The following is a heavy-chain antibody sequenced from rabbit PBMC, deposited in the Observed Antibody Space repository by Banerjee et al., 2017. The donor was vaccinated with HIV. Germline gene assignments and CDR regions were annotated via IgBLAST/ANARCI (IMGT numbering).Heavy chain of an antibody. J-gene: IGHJ4*01. CDR1: GFSFSNKAV. CDR3: ARDLAGAIGWNFYL. Sequence: QSLEESGGDLVKPGASLTLTCTASGFSFSNKAVMCWVRQAPGKGLEWIACINTATGKPVYATWAKGRFTISTTSSTTVTLQMTSLTAADTATYFCARDLAGAIGWNFYLWGPGTLVTVS. V-gene: IGHV1S40*01. D-gene: IGHD4-1*01. CDR2: INTATGKP.